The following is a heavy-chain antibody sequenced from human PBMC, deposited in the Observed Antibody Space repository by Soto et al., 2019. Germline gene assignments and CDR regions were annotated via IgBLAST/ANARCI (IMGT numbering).Heavy chain of an antibody. V-gene: IGHV1-3*05. J-gene: IGHJ4*02. CDR2: INAGNGNT. CDR1: GYTFTGYA. D-gene: IGHD6-19*01. Sequence: QVQLVQSGAEEKKPGASVKVSCKASGYTFTGYAMHWVRQAPGQRLEWMGWINAGNGNTKYSQKFQGRVTITRDTSASTAYMGLSSLRTEGTAVDYCARAGAVAADFDYWGQGTLVTVSS. CDR3: ARAGAVAADFDY.